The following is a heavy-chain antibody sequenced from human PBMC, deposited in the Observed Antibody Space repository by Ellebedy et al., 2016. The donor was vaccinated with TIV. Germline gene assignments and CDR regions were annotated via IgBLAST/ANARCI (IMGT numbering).Heavy chain of an antibody. CDR3: ARDMAYSGYDPGC. CDR2: ISPYNGIT. V-gene: IGHV1-18*04. CDR1: NYTFTSFG. Sequence: AASVKVSCKASNYTFTSFGISWVRQAPGQGLEWMGWISPYNGITQYTQKLQGRVTMTTDTSTSTAYMELRSLRSDDTAVYYGARDMAYSGYDPGCWGQGTLVTVSS. D-gene: IGHD5-12*01. J-gene: IGHJ4*02.